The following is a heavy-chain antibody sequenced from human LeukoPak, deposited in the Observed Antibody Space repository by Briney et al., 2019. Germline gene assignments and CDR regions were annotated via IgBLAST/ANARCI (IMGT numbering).Heavy chain of an antibody. V-gene: IGHV3-9*01. CDR3: AKDRGRIAAAYNWFDP. D-gene: IGHD6-13*01. J-gene: IGHJ5*02. CDR2: ISWNSGSI. CDR1: GFTFDDYA. Sequence: GGSLRLSCAASGFTFDDYAMHWVRQAPGKGLGWVSGISWNSGSIGYADSVKGRFTISRDNAKNSLYLQMNSLRAEDTALYYCAKDRGRIAAAYNWFDPWGQGTLVTVCS.